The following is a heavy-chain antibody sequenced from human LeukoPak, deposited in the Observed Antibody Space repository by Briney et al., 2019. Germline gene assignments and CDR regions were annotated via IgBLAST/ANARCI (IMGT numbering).Heavy chain of an antibody. D-gene: IGHD3-3*01. J-gene: IGHJ2*01. Sequence: SQTLSLTCAVSGGSVSSSVSYWGWLRQPPGKGLEWIGTVFYSGNTYYNPSLKSRVTISVDRSKNQFFLSLYFVTAADTAMYYCARPSGSPYWYFDLWGRGMLVTVSP. CDR2: VFYSGNT. CDR1: GGSVSSSVSY. CDR3: ARPSGSPYWYFDL. V-gene: IGHV4-39*01.